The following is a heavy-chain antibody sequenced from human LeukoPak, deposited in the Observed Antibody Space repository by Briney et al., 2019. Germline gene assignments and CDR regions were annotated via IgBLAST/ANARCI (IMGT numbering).Heavy chain of an antibody. D-gene: IGHD3-22*01. CDR1: GYTLTELS. V-gene: IGHV1-24*01. CDR3: ATGGSSGPPADY. J-gene: IGHJ4*02. CDR2: FDPEDGES. Sequence: ASVKVSCKVSGYTLTELSMHWVRQAPGKGLEWMGGFDPEDGESIYAQKFQGRVTMTEDTSTDTAYMELSSLRSEDTAVYYCATGGSSGPPADYWGQGTLVTVSS.